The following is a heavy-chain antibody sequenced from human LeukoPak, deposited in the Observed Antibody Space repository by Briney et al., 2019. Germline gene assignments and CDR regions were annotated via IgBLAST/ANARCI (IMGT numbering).Heavy chain of an antibody. CDR2: IGTAGDT. Sequence: GGSLRLSCAASGFTFSSYDMHWVRQATGKGLEWVSVIGTAGDTYYPGSVKGRFTISRENAKNSLYLQMNSLRAGDTAVYYCARGTVTTGYYFDYWGQGTLVTVSS. J-gene: IGHJ4*02. D-gene: IGHD4-17*01. CDR1: GFTFSSYD. V-gene: IGHV3-13*01. CDR3: ARGTVTTGYYFDY.